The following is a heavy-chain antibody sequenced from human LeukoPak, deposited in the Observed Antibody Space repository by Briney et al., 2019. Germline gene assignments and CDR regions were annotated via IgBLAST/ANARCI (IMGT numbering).Heavy chain of an antibody. V-gene: IGHV1-2*02. D-gene: IGHD1-7*01. Sequence: ASVKVSCKASGYTFTGYYMHWVRQAPGQGLEWMGWVNPNSGGTNYAQKFQGRVTMTRDTSISTAYMELSRLRSDDTAVYYCAITGTNYYYYYMDVWGKGTTVTVSS. CDR2: VNPNSGGT. CDR1: GYTFTGYY. CDR3: AITGTNYYYYYMDV. J-gene: IGHJ6*03.